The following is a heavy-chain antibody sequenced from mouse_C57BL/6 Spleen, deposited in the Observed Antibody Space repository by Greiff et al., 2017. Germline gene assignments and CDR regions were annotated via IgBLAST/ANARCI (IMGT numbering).Heavy chain of an antibody. D-gene: IGHD2-2*01. CDR1: GFNIKDDY. CDR2: IDPENGDT. Sequence: VQLKESGAELVRPGASVKLSCTASGFNIKDDYMHWVKQRPEQGLEWIGWIDPENGDTEYASKFQGKATITADTSSNTAYLQLSSLTSEDTAVYYCTIGYHYAMDYWGQGTSVTVSS. V-gene: IGHV14-4*01. J-gene: IGHJ4*01. CDR3: TIGYHYAMDY.